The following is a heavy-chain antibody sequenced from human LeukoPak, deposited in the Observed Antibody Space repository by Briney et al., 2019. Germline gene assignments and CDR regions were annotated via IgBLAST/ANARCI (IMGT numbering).Heavy chain of an antibody. Sequence: GGSLRLSCAASGFTFSIYWMSWVRQAPGKGLEWVANIKQDGSEKYYVDSVKGRFTISRDNAKNSLSLQMNSLRAEDTAVYYCARRGDLIDSWGQGTLVTVSS. CDR2: IKQDGSEK. D-gene: IGHD3-10*01. CDR3: ARRGDLIDS. V-gene: IGHV3-7*01. CDR1: GFTFSIYW. J-gene: IGHJ4*02.